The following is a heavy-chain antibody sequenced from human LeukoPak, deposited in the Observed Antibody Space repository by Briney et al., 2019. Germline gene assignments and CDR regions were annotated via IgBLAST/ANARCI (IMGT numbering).Heavy chain of an antibody. CDR2: INPSGGST. D-gene: IGHD1-1*01. CDR3: ARDNWDNWFDP. CDR1: GYTFTSYY. Sequence: ASVKVSCKASGYTFTSYYMHWVRQAPGQGLEWMGIINPSGGSTSYARKFQGRVTMTRDTSTSTVYMELSSLRSEDTAVYYCARDNWDNWFDPWGQGTLVTVSS. V-gene: IGHV1-46*01. J-gene: IGHJ5*02.